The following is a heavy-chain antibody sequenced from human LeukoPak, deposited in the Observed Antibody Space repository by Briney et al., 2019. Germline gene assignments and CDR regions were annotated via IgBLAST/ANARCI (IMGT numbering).Heavy chain of an antibody. CDR3: ARGQFCGGDCFYFDY. CDR2: ITSESTFT. V-gene: IGHV3-21*01. CDR1: GFTFNTFW. Sequence: GGSLRLSCAASGFTFNTFWMHWVRQAPGKGLEWVSSITSESTFTHYADAVKMKGRFTISRDNTKNSVYLQMNSLRVEDTAVYYCARGQFCGGDCFYFDYWGQGILVTVSS. D-gene: IGHD2-21*01. J-gene: IGHJ4*02.